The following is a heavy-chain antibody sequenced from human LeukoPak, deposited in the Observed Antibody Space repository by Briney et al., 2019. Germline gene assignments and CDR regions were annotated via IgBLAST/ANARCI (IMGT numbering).Heavy chain of an antibody. Sequence: GGSLRLSCAASGFTFSSYGMHWVRQAPGKGLEWVAVISYDGSNKYYADSVKGRFTISRDNSKNTLYLQMNSLRAEDTAVYYCAKDLLVYGSGSFFDYWGQGTLVTVSS. D-gene: IGHD3-10*01. CDR2: ISYDGSNK. CDR3: AKDLLVYGSGSFFDY. V-gene: IGHV3-30*18. CDR1: GFTFSSYG. J-gene: IGHJ4*02.